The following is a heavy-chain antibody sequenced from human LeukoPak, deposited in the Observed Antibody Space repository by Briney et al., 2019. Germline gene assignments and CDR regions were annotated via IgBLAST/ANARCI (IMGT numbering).Heavy chain of an antibody. CDR3: ATGGRWELPRPYAFEI. Sequence: ASVKVSCKASGNTFTNNGISWVRQAPGQGLEWMGWISAYNGNTNYAQKLQGRVTVSTDTSTSTAYMELRSLRSDDTAVYYCATGGRWELPRPYAFEIWGQGTMVTVSS. CDR1: GNTFTNNG. D-gene: IGHD1-26*01. CDR2: ISAYNGNT. V-gene: IGHV1-18*01. J-gene: IGHJ3*02.